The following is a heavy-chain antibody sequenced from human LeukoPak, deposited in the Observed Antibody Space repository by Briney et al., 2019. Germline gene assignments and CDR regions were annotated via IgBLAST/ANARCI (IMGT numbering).Heavy chain of an antibody. V-gene: IGHV1-8*01. J-gene: IGHJ4*02. CDR2: MNPNSGNT. CDR1: GYTFTSYD. CDR3: ARGEYSSSSGVY. D-gene: IGHD6-6*01. Sequence: ASVKVSCKASGYTFTSYDINWVRQATGQGLEWMGWMNPNSGNTGYARKFQGRVTMTRNTSISTAYMELSSLRSEDTAVYYCARGEYSSSSGVYWGQGTLVTVSS.